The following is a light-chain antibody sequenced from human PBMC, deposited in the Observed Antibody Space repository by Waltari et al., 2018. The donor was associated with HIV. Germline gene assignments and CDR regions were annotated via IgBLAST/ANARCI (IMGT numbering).Light chain of an antibody. J-gene: IGKJ3*01. CDR3: QQLISYPLFFT. Sequence: DIQLTQSPSFLSASVGDRVTITCRASQGINNYLAWYQQKPGKAPKLLIYAASTLQSGVPSRFSGSGSGSEFTLTISSLQPEDSATYYCQQLISYPLFFTFGPGTKVDVK. CDR1: QGINNY. CDR2: AAS. V-gene: IGKV1-9*01.